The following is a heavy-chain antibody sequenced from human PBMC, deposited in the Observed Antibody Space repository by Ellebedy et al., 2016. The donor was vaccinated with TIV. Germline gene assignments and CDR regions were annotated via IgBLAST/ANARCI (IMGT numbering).Heavy chain of an antibody. CDR1: GGSLSTFQ. CDR2: MSYSGEA. V-gene: IGHV4-59*12. J-gene: IGHJ5*02. D-gene: IGHD3-9*01. Sequence: SETLSLXXSVSGGSLSTFQWNWIRQSPGGGLEWVGYMSYSGEATYNLSLESRLTISVDTSRNHLFLELRSVTAADTTVYYCVRDWPGRYEARSWFDPWGQGTQVIVSS. CDR3: VRDWPGRYEARSWFDP.